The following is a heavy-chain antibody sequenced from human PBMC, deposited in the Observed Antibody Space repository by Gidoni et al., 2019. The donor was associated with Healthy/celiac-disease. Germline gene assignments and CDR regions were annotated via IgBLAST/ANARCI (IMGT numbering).Heavy chain of an antibody. D-gene: IGHD3-3*01. CDR2: ISSSSSTI. J-gene: IGHJ6*02. Sequence: EVQLVESGGGLVQPGGSLRLSCAASGFTFSSYSMNWVRQAPGKGLEWYSYISSSSSTIYYADSVKGRFTISRDNAKNSLYLQMNSLRDEDTAVYYCARDGTPPFWSGTRRVRYPGMDVWGQGTTVTVSS. CDR3: ARDGTPPFWSGTRRVRYPGMDV. V-gene: IGHV3-48*02. CDR1: GFTFSSYS.